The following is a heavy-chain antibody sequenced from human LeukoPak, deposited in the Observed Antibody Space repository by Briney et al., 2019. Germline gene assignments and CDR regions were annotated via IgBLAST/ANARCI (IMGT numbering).Heavy chain of an antibody. CDR3: TRYSWYYFDY. J-gene: IGHJ4*02. Sequence: PGRSLRLSCSAPGFTFGDYAMSWVRQAPGKGLEWVGFIRSKAYGGTKEYAASVKGRFTISRNDSKSIAYLQMNSLKTEDTAVYYCTRYSWYYFDYWGQGTLVTVSS. CDR1: GFTFGDYA. V-gene: IGHV3-49*04. CDR2: IRSKAYGGTK. D-gene: IGHD6-13*01.